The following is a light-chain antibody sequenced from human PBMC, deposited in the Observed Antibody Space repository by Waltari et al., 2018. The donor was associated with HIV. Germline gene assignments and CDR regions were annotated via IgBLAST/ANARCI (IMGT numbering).Light chain of an antibody. J-gene: IGLJ2*01. CDR2: EVI. V-gene: IGLV2-23*02. Sequence: QSALTQPASVSGSFGQSITISCPGTSSSVGSYNLVSWYQYHPGKAPKLIIYEVIKRPSGVSNRFSGSKSGNTASLTVSGLQAEDEAHYYCCSYARSGIPFGGGTKLTVL. CDR1: SSSVGSYNL. CDR3: CSYARSGIP.